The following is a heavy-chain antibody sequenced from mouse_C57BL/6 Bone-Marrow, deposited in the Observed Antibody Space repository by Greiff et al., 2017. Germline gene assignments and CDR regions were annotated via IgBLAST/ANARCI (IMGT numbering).Heavy chain of an antibody. D-gene: IGHD1-1*01. CDR1: GYAFSSSW. V-gene: IGHV1-82*01. J-gene: IGHJ2*01. CDR3: AREGHYYGSSYVGY. Sequence: QVQLQQSGPELVKPGASVKISCKASGYAFSSSWMNWVKQRPGKGLEWIGRIYPGDGDTNYNGKFKGQATLTADKSSSTAYMQLSSLTSEDSAVYFCAREGHYYGSSYVGYWGQGTTLTVSS. CDR2: IYPGDGDT.